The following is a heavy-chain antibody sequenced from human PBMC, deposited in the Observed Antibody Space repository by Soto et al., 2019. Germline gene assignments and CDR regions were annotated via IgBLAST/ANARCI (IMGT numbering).Heavy chain of an antibody. J-gene: IGHJ4*02. CDR1: GGTFSSYT. CDR3: ASSYYDILTGYMY. CDR2: IIPILGIA. D-gene: IGHD3-9*01. Sequence: SVKVSCKASGGTFSSYTISWVRQAPGQGLEWMGRIIPILGIANYAQKFQGRVTISADKSTSTAYMELSSLRSEDTAVYYCASSYYDILTGYMYWGQGTLVTVSS. V-gene: IGHV1-69*02.